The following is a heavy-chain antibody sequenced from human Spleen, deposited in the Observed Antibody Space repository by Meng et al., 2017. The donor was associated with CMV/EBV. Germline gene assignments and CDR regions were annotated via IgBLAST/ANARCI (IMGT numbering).Heavy chain of an antibody. CDR2: IYPGDSDT. Sequence: GESLKISCKGCGYNFTRHWVGWVRQMPGKGLEWMGMIYPGDSDTRYSPSFQGQVTISADKSISTAYLQWSSLKASDTAMYYCARHARYCSSTSCFDYWGQGTLVTVSS. J-gene: IGHJ4*02. CDR1: GYNFTRHW. D-gene: IGHD2-2*01. V-gene: IGHV5-51*01. CDR3: ARHARYCSSTSCFDY.